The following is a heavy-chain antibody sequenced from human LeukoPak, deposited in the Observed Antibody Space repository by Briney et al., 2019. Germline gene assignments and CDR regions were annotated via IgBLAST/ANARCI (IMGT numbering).Heavy chain of an antibody. CDR1: GGSFSSYY. CDR3: ARVAAPGTYKTVFDY. J-gene: IGHJ4*02. V-gene: IGHV4-59*01. CDR2: IYYSGST. D-gene: IGHD6-13*01. Sequence: SETLSLTCTVSGGSFSSYYWSWFRQPPGKGLEWIGYIYYSGSTNHNPSLKSRVTISIDTSKNQFSLKVSSVTAADTAVYYCARVAAPGTYKTVFDYWGQGTLVTVSS.